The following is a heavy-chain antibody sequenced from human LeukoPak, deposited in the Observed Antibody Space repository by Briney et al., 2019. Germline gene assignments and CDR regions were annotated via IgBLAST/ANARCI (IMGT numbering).Heavy chain of an antibody. CDR2: IHYSGTT. CDR1: GGSISSYY. J-gene: IGHJ4*02. Sequence: SETLSLTCTVSGGSISSYYWSWIRQPPGKGLGWIGDIHYSGTTDYNPSLKSRVTISVDTSKNQFSLKLNSVTSADTAVYYCARGYGWSSYNNFNHWGQGILVTVSS. CDR3: ARGYGWSSYNNFNH. D-gene: IGHD3-10*01. V-gene: IGHV4-59*01.